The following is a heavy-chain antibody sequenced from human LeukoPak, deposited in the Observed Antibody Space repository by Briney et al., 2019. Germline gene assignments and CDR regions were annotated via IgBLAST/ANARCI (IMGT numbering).Heavy chain of an antibody. D-gene: IGHD7-27*01. Sequence: SGTLSLTCAVSGGSISSSNWWSWVRQPPGKGLEWIGYIYYSGSTNYNPSLKSRVTISVDTSKNQFSLKLSSVTAADTAVYYCARDRSGAHYFDYWGQGTLVTVSS. CDR3: ARDRSGAHYFDY. CDR1: GGSISSSNW. J-gene: IGHJ4*02. V-gene: IGHV4-4*02. CDR2: IYYSGST.